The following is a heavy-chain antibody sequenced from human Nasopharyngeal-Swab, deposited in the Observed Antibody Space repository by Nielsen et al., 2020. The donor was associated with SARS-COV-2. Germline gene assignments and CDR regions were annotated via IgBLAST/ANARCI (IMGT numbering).Heavy chain of an antibody. D-gene: IGHD3-3*01. V-gene: IGHV2-5*02. Sequence: SGPTLVKPTQTLTLTCAFSGFSLNTDGEGVGWIRQPPGKALEWLALVYWDDDRRYSPALKSRLTITKDTSNDQVFLTMTNLDPLDTATYYCAHRRTDDLCSGGFDYWGQGTLVIVSS. CDR3: AHRRTDDLCSGGFDY. CDR1: GFSLNTDGEG. J-gene: IGHJ4*02. CDR2: VYWDDDR.